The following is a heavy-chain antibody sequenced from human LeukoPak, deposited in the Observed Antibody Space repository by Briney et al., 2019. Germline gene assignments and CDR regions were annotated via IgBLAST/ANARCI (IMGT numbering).Heavy chain of an antibody. V-gene: IGHV4-59*08. CDR1: GGSISSFY. J-gene: IGHJ6*03. D-gene: IGHD1-26*01. CDR3: ARSVGAPFRYYYYYMDV. CDR2: ISYSWST. Sequence: SETLSLTCTVSGGSISSFYWSWIRLPPGKGLEWIGYISYSWSTNYHPSFKSRVTMSIDTSKNQFSLKLSSVTATDTAVYYCARSVGAPFRYYYYYMDVWGKGTTVTVSS.